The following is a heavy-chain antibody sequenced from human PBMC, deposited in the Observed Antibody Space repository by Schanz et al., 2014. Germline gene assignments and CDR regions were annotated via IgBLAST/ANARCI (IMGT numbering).Heavy chain of an antibody. CDR2: INPNSGGT. V-gene: IGHV1-2*06. J-gene: IGHJ4*02. Sequence: QVQLVQSGAEVKKPGASVKVSCKASGYTFTDYYIHWVRQAPGQGLEWMGRINPNSGGTMYKHKFQGRVTMTRDTSITTAYMELSRLQSDDTAVYYCASNYCGGGTCYICYWGQGTLVTVSS. CDR3: ASNYCGGGTCYICY. CDR1: GYTFTDYY. D-gene: IGHD2-15*01.